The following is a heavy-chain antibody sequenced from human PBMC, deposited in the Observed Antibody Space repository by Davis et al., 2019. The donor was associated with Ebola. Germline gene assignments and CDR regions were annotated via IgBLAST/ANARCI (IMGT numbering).Heavy chain of an antibody. J-gene: IGHJ4*02. Sequence: GESLKISCAASGFTFSGSAMHWVRQASGKGLEWVGRIRSKANSYAIAYAASVKGRFTISRDDSKNTAYLQMNSLKTEDTAVYYCTTTTSYFDYWGQGTLVTVSS. CDR1: GFTFSGSA. CDR2: IRSKANSYAI. CDR3: TTTTSYFDY. V-gene: IGHV3-73*01. D-gene: IGHD1-14*01.